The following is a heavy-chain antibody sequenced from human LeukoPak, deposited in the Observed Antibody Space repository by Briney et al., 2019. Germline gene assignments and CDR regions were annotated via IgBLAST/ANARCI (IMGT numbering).Heavy chain of an antibody. J-gene: IGHJ4*02. CDR1: GYTFTSYY. CDR2: INPSGGST. Sequence: ASVKVSCKASGYTFTSYYMHWVRQAPGQGLEWMGIINPSGGSTSYAQKFQGRVTTTRDTSTSTVYMELSSLRSEDTAVYYCARDIWGYCSGGSCYLFDYWGQGTLVTVSS. CDR3: ARDIWGYCSGGSCYLFDY. V-gene: IGHV1-46*01. D-gene: IGHD2-15*01.